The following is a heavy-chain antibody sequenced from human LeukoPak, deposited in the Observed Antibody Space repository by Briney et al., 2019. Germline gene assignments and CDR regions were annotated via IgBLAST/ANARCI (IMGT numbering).Heavy chain of an antibody. CDR2: ISGSGGST. CDR3: ARDLSYYYDSSGRGFFDY. Sequence: GGSLRLSCAASGFTFSSYAMSWVRQAPGKGLEWVSAISGSGGSTYYADSVKGRFTISRDNAKNSLYLQMNSLRAEDTAVYYCARDLSYYYDSSGRGFFDYWGQGTLVTVSS. CDR1: GFTFSSYA. V-gene: IGHV3-23*01. D-gene: IGHD3-22*01. J-gene: IGHJ4*02.